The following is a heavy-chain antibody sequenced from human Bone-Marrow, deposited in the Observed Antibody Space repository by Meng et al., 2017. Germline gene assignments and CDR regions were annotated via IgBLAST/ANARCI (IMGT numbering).Heavy chain of an antibody. CDR2: INPKSGDT. J-gene: IGHJ6*02. D-gene: IGHD3-10*01. CDR3: ARANRELRGVIQVSSYYYYGMDV. V-gene: IGHV1-2*06. CDR1: GYTFPDYW. Sequence: ASVKVSCKASGYTFPDYWLHWVRRAPGQGLEWMGRINPKSGDTHYAQRFQGRVTMTGDTSISTAYMELSGLRSDDTAVYYCARANRELRGVIQVSSYYYYGMDVWGQGTTVTVSS.